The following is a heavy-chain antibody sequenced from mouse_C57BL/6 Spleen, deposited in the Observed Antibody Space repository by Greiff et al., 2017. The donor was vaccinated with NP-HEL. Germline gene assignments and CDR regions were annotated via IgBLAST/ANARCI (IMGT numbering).Heavy chain of an antibody. V-gene: IGHV1-50*01. CDR3: ARRGGLRRYFDY. J-gene: IGHJ2*01. CDR1: GYTFTSYW. Sequence: VQLQQPGAELVKPGASVKLSCKASGYTFTSYWMQWVKQRPGQGLEWIGEIDPSDSYTNYNQKFKGKATLTVDTSSSTAYMQLSSLTSEDSAVYYCARRGGLRRYFDYWGQGTTLTVSS. D-gene: IGHD2-2*01. CDR2: IDPSDSYT.